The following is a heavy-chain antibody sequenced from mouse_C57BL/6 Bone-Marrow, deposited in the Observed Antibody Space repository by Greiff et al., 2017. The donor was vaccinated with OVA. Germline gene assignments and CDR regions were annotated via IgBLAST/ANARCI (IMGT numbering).Heavy chain of an antibody. Sequence: QVQLQQPGAELVKPGASVKLSCKASGYTFTSYWMHWVKQRPGRGLGWIGRIDPNSGGTKYNEKFKSKATLTVDKPSSTAYMQLSSLTSEDSAVYYCARPITTGGGFAYWGQGTLVTVSA. CDR2: IDPNSGGT. J-gene: IGHJ3*01. V-gene: IGHV1-72*01. D-gene: IGHD1-2*01. CDR3: ARPITTGGGFAY. CDR1: GYTFTSYW.